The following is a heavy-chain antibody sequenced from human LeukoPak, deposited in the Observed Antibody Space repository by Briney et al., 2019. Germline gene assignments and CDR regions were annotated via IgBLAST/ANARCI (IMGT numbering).Heavy chain of an antibody. J-gene: IGHJ4*02. D-gene: IGHD3-10*01. V-gene: IGHV3-30*02. CDR2: VWYDGNRK. CDR3: VSMVRGVGY. Sequence: GGSLRLSCAASGFTFSNHAMHWVRQAPGKGLEWVTLVWYDGNRKYYADSVKGRFTISRDNSKNSVYLQLNSLRPEDTAVYYCVSMVRGVGYWGQGTLVTVSS. CDR1: GFTFSNHA.